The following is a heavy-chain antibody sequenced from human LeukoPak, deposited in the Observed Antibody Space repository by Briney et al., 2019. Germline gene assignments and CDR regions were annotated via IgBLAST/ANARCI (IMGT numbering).Heavy chain of an antibody. Sequence: PGGSLRLSCEASGFTFSSYWMSWVRQAPGKGLEWVTNIRQDGGEKSYADSVKGRFTITRDNAKNSLYLQMNSLRAEDTALYYCAKDISAVVGSGASGNDYWGQGTLVTVSS. D-gene: IGHD3-10*01. V-gene: IGHV3-7*03. CDR2: IRQDGGEK. CDR1: GFTFSSYW. CDR3: AKDISAVVGSGASGNDY. J-gene: IGHJ4*02.